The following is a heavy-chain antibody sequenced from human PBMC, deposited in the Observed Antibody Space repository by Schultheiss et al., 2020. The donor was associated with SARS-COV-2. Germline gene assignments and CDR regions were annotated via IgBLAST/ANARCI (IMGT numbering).Heavy chain of an antibody. V-gene: IGHV3-21*04. J-gene: IGHJ5*02. CDR1: GFTFSSYA. CDR2: ISSTSSYI. Sequence: GGSLRLSCAASGFTFSSYAMSWVRQAPGKGLEWVSSISSTSSYIYYADSVKGRFTISRDNAKKSLYLQMNSLRAEDTAVYYCASHYCSSTSCYIGGWFDPWGQGTLVTVSS. CDR3: ASHYCSSTSCYIGGWFDP. D-gene: IGHD2-2*02.